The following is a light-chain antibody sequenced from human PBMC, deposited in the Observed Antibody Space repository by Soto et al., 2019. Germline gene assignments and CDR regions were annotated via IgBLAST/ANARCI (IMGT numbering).Light chain of an antibody. CDR1: QSVGSTY. Sequence: EIVLTQSPGTLSLSPGERATLSCRASQSVGSTYLAWYQQKPGQAPKLLIYGVSSRATGIPDRFSGSGSGTDFTLTINRLEPEDFAVYYCQQYGTSPLTFGPGTKVHI. J-gene: IGKJ3*01. V-gene: IGKV3-20*01. CDR2: GVS. CDR3: QQYGTSPLT.